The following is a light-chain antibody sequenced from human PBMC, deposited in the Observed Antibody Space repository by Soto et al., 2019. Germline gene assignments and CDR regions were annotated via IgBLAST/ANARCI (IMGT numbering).Light chain of an antibody. V-gene: IGKV3-15*01. J-gene: IGKJ1*01. Sequence: EIVMTQSPATLSVSPGERVTLSCRASQSVSSKLAWYQQKPGHAPRLLIYGASTRATGTPARFSGSGSGTEFTLIISSLQSEDFAVYYCQHYNNWPRTFGQGTKVEIK. CDR1: QSVSSK. CDR2: GAS. CDR3: QHYNNWPRT.